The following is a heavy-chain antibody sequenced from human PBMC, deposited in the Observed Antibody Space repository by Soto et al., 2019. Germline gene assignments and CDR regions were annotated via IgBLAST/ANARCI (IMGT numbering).Heavy chain of an antibody. Sequence: QVQLMQSGAEVKKPGASVKVSCKASGYTFTSYDINWVRQATGQGLEWMGWMNPNRGNTGYAQNSQGRVTMTRNTSISTAYMEMSSLRSEDTAVYYCAGGPSSEYYYYMDVWGKGTTVTISS. CDR2: MNPNRGNT. CDR1: GYTFTSYD. V-gene: IGHV1-8*01. CDR3: AGGPSSEYYYYMDV. J-gene: IGHJ6*03. D-gene: IGHD6-13*01.